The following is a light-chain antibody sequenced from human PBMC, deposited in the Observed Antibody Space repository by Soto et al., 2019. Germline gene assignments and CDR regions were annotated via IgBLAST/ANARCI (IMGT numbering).Light chain of an antibody. Sequence: QSVLIQPPSASGTPGQRVTISCSGSTSNIGDNTVNWYQQLPGAAPKVLIHSNDQRPSGVPDRFSGSKSGTSASLAISGLPSEDEADYHCASWDDSLNGPVFGGGTKVTVL. CDR3: ASWDDSLNGPV. V-gene: IGLV1-44*01. J-gene: IGLJ2*01. CDR1: TSNIGDNT. CDR2: SND.